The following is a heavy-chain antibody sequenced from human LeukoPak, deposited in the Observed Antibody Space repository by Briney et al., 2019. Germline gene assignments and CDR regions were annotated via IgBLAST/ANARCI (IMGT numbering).Heavy chain of an antibody. V-gene: IGHV3-15*01. CDR1: GLSISNAW. D-gene: IGHD3-22*01. Sequence: GGSLRLSCAASGLSISNAWMSWVRQAPGKGLEWVARIKRNTDGETRDYAAPVKGRFTISRDDSNNRLYLQMNSLKYEDTAVYYCTADVSDSSGYCHDYWGQGTLVTVSS. CDR3: TADVSDSSGYCHDY. CDR2: IKRNTDGETR. J-gene: IGHJ4*02.